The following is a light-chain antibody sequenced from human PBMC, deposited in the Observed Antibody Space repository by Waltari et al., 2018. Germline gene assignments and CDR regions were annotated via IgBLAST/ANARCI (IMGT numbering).Light chain of an antibody. Sequence: QSVLTQPPSASGPPGQRVTLSCPGRISNPGTHSVYLYQQFPGTAPKLLTQRNNQRPSWVPDRFSGSKSGTSASLAISGLRSEDEADYYCASWDDSLSVGVFGGGTKLTVL. CDR2: RNN. V-gene: IGLV1-47*01. CDR1: ISNPGTHS. J-gene: IGLJ3*02. CDR3: ASWDDSLSVGV.